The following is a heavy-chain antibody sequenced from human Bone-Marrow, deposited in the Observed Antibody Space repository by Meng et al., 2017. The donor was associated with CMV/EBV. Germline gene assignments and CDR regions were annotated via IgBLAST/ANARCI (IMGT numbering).Heavy chain of an antibody. CDR3: AKDVSSNGYSSADY. CDR2: ISWNSGTI. Sequence: GGSLRRSCAASGFSFDDYAMYWVRQAPGKGLEWVSGISWNSGTIDYADSVKGRFTISRDNSKNSLYLQMNSLRTEDTALYYCAKDVSSNGYSSADYWGQGTLVTVYS. CDR1: GFSFDDYA. V-gene: IGHV3-9*01. D-gene: IGHD5-18*01. J-gene: IGHJ4*02.